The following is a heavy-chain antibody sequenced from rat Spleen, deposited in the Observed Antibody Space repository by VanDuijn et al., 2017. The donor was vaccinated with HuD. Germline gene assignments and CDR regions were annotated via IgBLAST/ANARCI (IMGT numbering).Heavy chain of an antibody. V-gene: IGHV5-25*01. J-gene: IGHJ2*01. D-gene: IGHD1-1*01. CDR1: GFTFSNYY. Sequence: EVQLVESGGGLVQPGRSMKLSCVVSGFTFSNYYMAWVRQAPTKGLEWVATISSDGRRNYYRDSVKGRFTVSRDNAKSTLYLQMDSLRSEDTATYYCARHPDYSNYFDYWGQGVMVTVSS. CDR3: ARHPDYSNYFDY. CDR2: ISSDGRRN.